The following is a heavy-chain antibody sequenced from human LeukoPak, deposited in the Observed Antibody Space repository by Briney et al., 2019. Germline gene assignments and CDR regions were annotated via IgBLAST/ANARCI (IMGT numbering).Heavy chain of an antibody. D-gene: IGHD5-24*01. Sequence: SQTLSLTCTVSGGSISSGDYYWSWIRQPPGKGLEWIGYIYYSGSTYYNPSLKSRVTISVDTSKNQFSLKLSSVTTADTAVYYCARDSSRDGYNPNYFDYWGQGTLVTVSS. CDR1: GGSISSGDYY. J-gene: IGHJ4*02. CDR2: IYYSGST. V-gene: IGHV4-30-4*01. CDR3: ARDSSRDGYNPNYFDY.